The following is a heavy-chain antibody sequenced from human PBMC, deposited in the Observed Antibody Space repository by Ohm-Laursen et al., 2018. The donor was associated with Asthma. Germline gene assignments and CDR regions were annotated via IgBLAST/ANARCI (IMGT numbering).Heavy chain of an antibody. CDR2: IYYSGLT. CDR3: ARIRNDYGDYEFDY. V-gene: IGHV4-31*03. D-gene: IGHD4-17*01. Sequence: SDTLSLTCTVSGDSINSGNNYWSWIRQHPGKGLEWIGYIYYSGLTYSNPSLRSRVIISVDTSKNQFSLNLTSVTAADTAVYYCARIRNDYGDYEFDYWGQGTLVTVSS. CDR1: GDSINSGNNY. J-gene: IGHJ4*02.